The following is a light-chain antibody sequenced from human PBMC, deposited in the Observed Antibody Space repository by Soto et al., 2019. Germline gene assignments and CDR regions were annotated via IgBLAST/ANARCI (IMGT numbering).Light chain of an antibody. CDR3: QSYDSSLSGYV. CDR1: SSNIGAGYD. J-gene: IGLJ1*01. Sequence: QSVLTQPPSVSGAPGQRVTISCTGSSSNIGAGYDVHWYQQLPGTAPKLLIYGNSNRPSGVPDRFSGSKSGTSASLAITGLQAEDEAGYYCQSYDSSLSGYVFGTGTQLTVL. CDR2: GNS. V-gene: IGLV1-40*01.